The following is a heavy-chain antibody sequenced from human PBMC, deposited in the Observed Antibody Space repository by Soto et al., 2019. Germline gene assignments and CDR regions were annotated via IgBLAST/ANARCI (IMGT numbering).Heavy chain of an antibody. J-gene: IGHJ4*02. V-gene: IGHV1-2*02. CDR1: GYTFTGYY. CDR2: INPNSGGT. D-gene: IGHD4-17*01. CDR3: ARAREGDYGGYRADY. Sequence: ASVKVSCKASGYTFTGYYMHWVRQAPGQGLEWMGWINPNSGGTNYAQKFQDRVTMTRDTSISTAYMELSRLRSDDTAVYYCARAREGDYGGYRADYWGQGTLVTVSS.